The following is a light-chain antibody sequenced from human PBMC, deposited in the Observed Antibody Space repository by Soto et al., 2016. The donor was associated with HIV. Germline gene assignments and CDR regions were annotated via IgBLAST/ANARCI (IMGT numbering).Light chain of an antibody. Sequence: DIVMTQSPLSLPVTPGEPASISCRSSQSLLHSNGYTYLDWYLQKPGQSPQLLIYLGSNRASGVPDRFSGSGSGTEFTLKITRVEAEDVGVYYCMQTLQIWTFGQGTKVEIK. CDR2: LGS. J-gene: IGKJ1*01. CDR1: QSLLHSNGYTY. CDR3: MQTLQIWT. V-gene: IGKV2-28*01.